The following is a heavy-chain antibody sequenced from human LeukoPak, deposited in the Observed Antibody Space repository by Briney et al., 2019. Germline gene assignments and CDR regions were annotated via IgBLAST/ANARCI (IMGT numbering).Heavy chain of an antibody. V-gene: IGHV4-59*08. Sequence: SETLSLTCTVSGGSISSYYWSWIRQPPGKGLEWIGYIYYSGSTNYNPSLKSRVTISVDTSKNQFSLKLSSVTAADTAVYYCARHSSGPYDYGDYIDYWGQGTLVTVSS. J-gene: IGHJ4*02. D-gene: IGHD4-17*01. CDR2: IYYSGST. CDR1: GGSISSYY. CDR3: ARHSSGPYDYGDYIDY.